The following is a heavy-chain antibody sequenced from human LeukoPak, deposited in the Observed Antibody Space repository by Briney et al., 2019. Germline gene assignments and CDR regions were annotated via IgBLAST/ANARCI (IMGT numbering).Heavy chain of an antibody. CDR2: IYYSGST. CDR1: GGSISSGGYY. Sequence: SETLSLTCTVSGGSISSGGYYWSWIRQPPGKGLEWIGYIYYSGSTNYNPSLKSRVTISVDTSKNQFSLKLSSVTAADTAVYYCARVGTYDFWSGYPKPGEFQHWGQGTLVTVSS. CDR3: ARVGTYDFWSGYPKPGEFQH. J-gene: IGHJ1*01. V-gene: IGHV4-61*08. D-gene: IGHD3-3*01.